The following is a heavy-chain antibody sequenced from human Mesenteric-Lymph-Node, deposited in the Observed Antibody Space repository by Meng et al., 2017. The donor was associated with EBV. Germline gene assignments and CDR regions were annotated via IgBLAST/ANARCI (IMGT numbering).Heavy chain of an antibody. CDR2: IYHNGNT. CDR3: ARADSSGPWHFDY. D-gene: IGHD3-22*01. J-gene: IGHJ4*02. V-gene: IGHV4-4*02. CDR1: SGSISSSNW. Sequence: QGRLQVSGPGLVKPSGTLSLTCAVASGSISSSNWWSWVRQPPGKGLEWIGEIYHNGNTNYNPSLKSRVTISVDKSKNQFSLKLNSVTAADTAVYYCARADSSGPWHFDYWGQGTLVTVSS.